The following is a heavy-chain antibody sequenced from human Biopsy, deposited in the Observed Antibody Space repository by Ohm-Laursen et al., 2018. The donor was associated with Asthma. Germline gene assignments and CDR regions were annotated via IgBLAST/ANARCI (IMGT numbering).Heavy chain of an antibody. V-gene: IGHV1-2*06. Sequence: ASVKVSCKASGYTFIGCHIHWMRQAPGQGLEWMGRINPNSGGTNYAQRFQGRVTTTRDTSISTAYMEVSRLRSDDTAVYYCARGQKSAGDRWFDPWGQGTLVTVSS. CDR3: ARGQKSAGDRWFDP. CDR2: INPNSGGT. J-gene: IGHJ5*02. CDR1: GYTFIGCH. D-gene: IGHD6-13*01.